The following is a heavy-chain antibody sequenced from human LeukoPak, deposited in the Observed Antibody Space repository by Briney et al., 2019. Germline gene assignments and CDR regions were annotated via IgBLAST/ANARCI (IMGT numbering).Heavy chain of an antibody. Sequence: PGRSLRLSCAASGFTFSSYGMHWVRQAPGKGLEWVAVIWYDGSNKYYADSVKGRFTISRDNSKNTLYLQMNSLRAEVTAVYYCAREPRIDYYGSGSHYYYYGMDVWGKGTTVTVSS. CDR1: GFTFSSYG. CDR3: AREPRIDYYGSGSHYYYYGMDV. V-gene: IGHV3-33*01. D-gene: IGHD3-10*01. CDR2: IWYDGSNK. J-gene: IGHJ6*04.